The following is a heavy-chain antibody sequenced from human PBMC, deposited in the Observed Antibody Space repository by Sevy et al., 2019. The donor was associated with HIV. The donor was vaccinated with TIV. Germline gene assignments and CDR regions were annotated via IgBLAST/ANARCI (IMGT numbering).Heavy chain of an antibody. CDR2: IKQDGSEK. D-gene: IGHD3-22*01. V-gene: IGHV3-7*01. Sequence: GGSLRLSCAASGFTFSSYWMSWVRQAPGKGLEWVANIKQDGSEKNYVDSVKGRFTISRDNAKNSLYLQMNSLRTEDTAVYDWAGGMRYDSSGYYRDYYYYYYGMDVWGQGTTVTVSS. J-gene: IGHJ6*02. CDR1: GFTFSSYW. CDR3: AGGMRYDSSGYYRDYYYYYYGMDV.